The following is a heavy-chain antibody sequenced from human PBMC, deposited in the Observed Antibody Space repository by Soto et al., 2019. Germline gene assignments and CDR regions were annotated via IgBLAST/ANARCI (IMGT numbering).Heavy chain of an antibody. CDR3: ARALFPDVDIYAMDV. D-gene: IGHD5-12*01. J-gene: IGHJ6*02. Sequence: SLRLSCAASGFTFSSYWMTWVRQAPGKGLEWVANIKQDGSEKYYVDSVRGRFTMSRDNAKNSLYLQMNSLRAEDTAVYYCARALFPDVDIYAMDVWGQGTTVTVSS. V-gene: IGHV3-7*01. CDR1: GFTFSSYW. CDR2: IKQDGSEK.